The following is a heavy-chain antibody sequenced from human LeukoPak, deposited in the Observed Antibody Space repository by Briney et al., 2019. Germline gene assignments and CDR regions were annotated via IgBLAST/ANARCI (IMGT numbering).Heavy chain of an antibody. CDR3: ARDGHE. CDR2: IFSSGSA. Sequence: PSETLSLTCTVFGGSRCGSLKTFYWSWIRQSPGKGLEWIGYIFSSGSAGYNPSLKSRVTISVETSKNKLSLSLTSVTAADTAVYYCARDGHEWGQGTLVIVSS. CDR1: GGSRCGSLKTFY. V-gene: IGHV4-59*12. J-gene: IGHJ4*02.